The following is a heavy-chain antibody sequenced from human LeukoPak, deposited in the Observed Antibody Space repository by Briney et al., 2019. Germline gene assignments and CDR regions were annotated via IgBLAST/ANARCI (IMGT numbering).Heavy chain of an antibody. CDR2: ISSSSSYI. CDR3: ARDPVTIDDLFDY. J-gene: IGHJ4*02. D-gene: IGHD3-3*01. Sequence: GGSLRLSCAASGFTFSSYSMNWDRQAPGKGLEWVSSISSSSSYIYYADSVKGRFTISRDNAKNSLYLQMDSLRAEDTAVYYCARDPVTIDDLFDYWGQGTLVTVSS. CDR1: GFTFSSYS. V-gene: IGHV3-21*01.